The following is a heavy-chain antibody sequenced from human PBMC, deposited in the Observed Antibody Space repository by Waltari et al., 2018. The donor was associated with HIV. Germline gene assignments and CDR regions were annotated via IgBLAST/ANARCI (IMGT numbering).Heavy chain of an antibody. CDR1: GYTFISYY. CDR3: ARAPCSGGSCRLFDY. CDR2: INPSGKST. J-gene: IGHJ4*02. D-gene: IGHD2-15*01. V-gene: IGHV1-46*01. Sequence: QVQLVQSGAEVKKPGASVKVSCKASGYTFISYYMDWVRQAPGQGLEWMGIINPSGKSTSYVQKFQGRLTMTRDTSTSTVYMELSSLRSEDTAVYYCARAPCSGGSCRLFDYWGQGTLVTVSS.